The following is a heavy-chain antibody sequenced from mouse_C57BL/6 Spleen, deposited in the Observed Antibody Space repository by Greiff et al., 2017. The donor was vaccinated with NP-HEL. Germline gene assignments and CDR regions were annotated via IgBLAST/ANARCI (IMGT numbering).Heavy chain of an antibody. D-gene: IGHD1-1*01. V-gene: IGHV1-4*01. CDR2: INPSSGYT. Sequence: QVQLQQSGAELARPGASVKMSCKASGYTFTSYTMHWVKQRPGQGLEWIGYINPSSGYTKYNQKFKDKATLTADKSSSTAYIQLSSLTSEDSAVYYCARGSSSYAMDYWGQGTSVTVSS. J-gene: IGHJ4*01. CDR3: ARGSSSYAMDY. CDR1: GYTFTSYT.